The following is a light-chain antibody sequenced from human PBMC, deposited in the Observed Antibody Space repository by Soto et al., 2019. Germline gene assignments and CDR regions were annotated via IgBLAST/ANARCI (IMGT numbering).Light chain of an antibody. CDR2: GAS. V-gene: IGKV3-20*01. CDR3: QHYGSSWT. CDR1: QTVSSNY. J-gene: IGKJ1*01. Sequence: EIVLTQSPGTLSLSPGERATLSCRASQTVSSNYLAWFQQKGGQAPRLLIFGASSRAAGIPDRFSGSVSGTDFILTSSRLEREDFAVYYCQHYGSSWTFGQGTKVDSK.